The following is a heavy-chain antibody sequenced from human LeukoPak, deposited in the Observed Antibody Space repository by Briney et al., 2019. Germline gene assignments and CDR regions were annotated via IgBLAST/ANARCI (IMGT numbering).Heavy chain of an antibody. CDR1: GFTFRSYA. V-gene: IGHV3-23*01. D-gene: IGHD5-18*01. CDR3: ARGGYSYAGDFDY. J-gene: IGHJ4*02. Sequence: GGSLRLSCAASGFTFRSYAMSWVRQAPGKGLEWVSFISGGGRTTYYADSVKGRFTISRDNAKNSLYLQMNSLSAEDTAVYYCARGGYSYAGDFDYWGQGTLVTVSS. CDR2: ISGGGRTT.